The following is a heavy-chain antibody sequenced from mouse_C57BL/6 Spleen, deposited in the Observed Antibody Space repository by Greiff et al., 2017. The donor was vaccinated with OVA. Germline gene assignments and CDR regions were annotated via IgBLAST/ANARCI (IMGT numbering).Heavy chain of an antibody. CDR3: AGSSSAWFAY. V-gene: IGHV1-42*01. CDR1: GYSFTGYY. D-gene: IGHD1-1*01. Sequence: VQLQQSGPELVKPGASVKISCKASGYSFTGYYMNWVKQSPEKSLEWIGEINPSTGGTTYNQKFKAKATLTVDKSSSTAYMQLKSLTSEDSAVYYGAGSSSAWFAYWGQGTLVTVSA. CDR2: INPSTGGT. J-gene: IGHJ3*01.